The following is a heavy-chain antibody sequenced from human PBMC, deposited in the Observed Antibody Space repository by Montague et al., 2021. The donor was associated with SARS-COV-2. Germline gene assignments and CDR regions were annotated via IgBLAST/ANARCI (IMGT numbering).Heavy chain of an antibody. CDR1: GGSFSNYY. Sequence: SETLSLTCAVYGGSFSNYYWSWIRQPPGKGLEWIGDSNHRGSTNYNPSLKSRVTISVDTSKNQFSLKLNSVTAADTAVYYCARGSLSMSMGVVVLLGGIYCFDAWGQGTLVAVSS. CDR3: ARGSLSMSMGVVVLLGGIYCFDA. J-gene: IGHJ5*02. CDR2: SNHRGST. V-gene: IGHV4-34*01. D-gene: IGHD3-22*01.